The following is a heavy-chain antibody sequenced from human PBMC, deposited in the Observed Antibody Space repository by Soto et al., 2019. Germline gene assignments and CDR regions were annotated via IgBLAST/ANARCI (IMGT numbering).Heavy chain of an antibody. CDR2: IYYSGST. Sequence: SVTLSLTCTVSGGSISSGDYYWSWIRQPPGKGLEWIGYIYYSGSTYYNPSLKSRVTISVDTSKNQFSLKPSSVTAADTAVYYCARVENYHYGMDVWGQGTTVTVSS. J-gene: IGHJ6*02. CDR1: GGSISSGDYY. V-gene: IGHV4-30-4*01. CDR3: ARVENYHYGMDV.